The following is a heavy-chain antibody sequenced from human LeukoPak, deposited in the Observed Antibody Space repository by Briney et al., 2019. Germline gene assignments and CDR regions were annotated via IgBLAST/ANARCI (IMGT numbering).Heavy chain of an antibody. CDR3: ARDSTYYYDSGSSGPHYFDN. D-gene: IGHD3-10*01. V-gene: IGHV3-30*01. J-gene: IGHJ4*02. CDR1: GFTFSNYA. CDR2: ISPGGTYD. Sequence: PGKSLRLSWAASGFTFSNYAMHWVRQAPGKGLEWVSLISPGGTYDYYADSVKGRFTISRDNSKNTLYLQMNSLRAEDTAVYYCARDSTYYYDSGSSGPHYFDNWGQGTLVTVSS.